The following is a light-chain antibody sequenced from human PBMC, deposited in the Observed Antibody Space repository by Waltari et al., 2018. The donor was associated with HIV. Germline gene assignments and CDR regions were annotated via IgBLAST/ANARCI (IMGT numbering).Light chain of an antibody. V-gene: IGLV1-40*01. CDR3: QSYDSSPSGSEV. CDR2: GNT. Sequence: QSVLTQPPSVSGAPGQRVTISCTGNNSNIGANYDVHWYPQLPGTAPKLLIYGNTNRPSGVPDRFSGSKSGTSASLVITGLRAEDEADYYCQSYDSSPSGSEVFGGGTKLSVL. CDR1: NSNIGANYD. J-gene: IGLJ2*01.